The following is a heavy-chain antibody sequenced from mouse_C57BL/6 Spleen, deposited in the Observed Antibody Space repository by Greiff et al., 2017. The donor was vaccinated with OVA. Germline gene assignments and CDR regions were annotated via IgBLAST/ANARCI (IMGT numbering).Heavy chain of an antibody. D-gene: IGHD2-13*01. Sequence: EVQVVESGGGLVKPGGSLKLSCAASGFTFSDYGMHWVRQAPEKGLEWVAYISSGSSTIYYADTVKGRFTISRDNAKNTLFLQMTSLRSEDTAMYYCARAAGLGFAYWGQGTLVTVSA. CDR2: ISSGSSTI. J-gene: IGHJ3*01. V-gene: IGHV5-17*01. CDR1: GFTFSDYG. CDR3: ARAAGLGFAY.